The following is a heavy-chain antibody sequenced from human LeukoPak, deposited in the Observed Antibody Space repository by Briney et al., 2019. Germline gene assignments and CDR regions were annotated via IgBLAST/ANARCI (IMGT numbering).Heavy chain of an antibody. Sequence: GGSLRLSCAASGFTFSSYGMHWVRQAPGKGLEWVAVIWYDGSNKYYADSVKGRFTISRDNSKNTLYLQMNSLRAEDTAVYYXXRXXXXXXXYXXSGYLYWGQGTLVTVSS. CDR3: XRXXXXXXXYXXSGYLY. V-gene: IGHV3-33*01. CDR1: GFTFSSYG. J-gene: IGHJ4*02. D-gene: IGHD3-22*01. CDR2: IWYDGSNK.